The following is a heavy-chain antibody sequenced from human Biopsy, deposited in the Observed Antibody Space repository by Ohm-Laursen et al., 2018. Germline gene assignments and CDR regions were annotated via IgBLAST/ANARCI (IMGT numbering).Heavy chain of an antibody. D-gene: IGHD2/OR15-2a*01. CDR3: TRDTTYYAGTTYYDALDV. CDR2: ISWNSGRI. Sequence: SLRLSCAASGFNFDDFAMHWVRQTPGKGLEWVSGISWNSGRIAYADSVKGRFTISRDNATNSLYLQMNSLRAEDTAVYYCTRDTTYYAGTTYYDALDVWGQGTTVTVSS. J-gene: IGHJ3*01. V-gene: IGHV3-9*01. CDR1: GFNFDDFA.